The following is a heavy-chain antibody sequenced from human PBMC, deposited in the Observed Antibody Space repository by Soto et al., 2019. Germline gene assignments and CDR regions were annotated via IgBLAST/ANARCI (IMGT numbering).Heavy chain of an antibody. D-gene: IGHD6-19*01. CDR2: IYWDDDK. CDR3: EPRRPLFGGWGGGYFDY. J-gene: IGHJ4*02. CDR1: GFSLSTSGEG. V-gene: IGHV2-5*02. Sequence: QITLKESGPTLVKPTQTLTLTCSFSGFSLSTSGEGMGWIRQPPGKALEWLALIYWDDDKRYSPSLKSRLTNTKDPPKNQVVLKLPHMDPVETDPYYCEPRRPLFGGWGGGYFDYWGQGTLVTVSS.